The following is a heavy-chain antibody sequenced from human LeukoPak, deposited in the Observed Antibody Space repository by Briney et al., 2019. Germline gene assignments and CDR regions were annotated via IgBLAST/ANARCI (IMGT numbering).Heavy chain of an antibody. D-gene: IGHD3-22*01. CDR3: ARATFWFDDSGYYFDY. CDR2: IYSDGGT. CDR1: GFTVSRNY. V-gene: IGHV3-66*01. Sequence: GGSLRLSCAASGFTVSRNYMSWVRQAPGKGLEWVGVIYSDGGTYYADSVRGGFTISRVNSKNTVYLQMNSRRAEDTAVYYCARATFWFDDSGYYFDYWGQGSLVTVSS. J-gene: IGHJ4*02.